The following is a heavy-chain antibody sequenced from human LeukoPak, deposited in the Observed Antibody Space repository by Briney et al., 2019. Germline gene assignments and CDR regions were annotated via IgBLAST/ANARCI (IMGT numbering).Heavy chain of an antibody. CDR3: ARGGVNDFWSGYYTGIGDYYYMDV. CDR1: GFTFSNYW. V-gene: IGHV3-53*01. J-gene: IGHJ6*03. D-gene: IGHD3-3*01. Sequence: GGSLRLSCVVSGFTFSNYWMDWVRQAPGKGLEWVSVIYSGGSTYYADSVKGRFTISRDNSKNTLYLQMNSLRAEDTAVYYCARGGVNDFWSGYYTGIGDYYYMDVWGKGTTVTVSS. CDR2: IYSGGST.